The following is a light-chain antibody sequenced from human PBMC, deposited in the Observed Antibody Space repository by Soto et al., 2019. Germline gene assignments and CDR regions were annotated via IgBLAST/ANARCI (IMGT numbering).Light chain of an antibody. V-gene: IGKV1-5*01. Sequence: DIQMTQSPSTLSASVGDRVTITCRASQSISSWLAWYQQKPGKAPKLLIYDASSLESGVPSRFSGIGSGTEITLTIISLQPDDFATYYCQQYNSYSRTFGQGTKVEIK. CDR2: DAS. J-gene: IGKJ1*01. CDR1: QSISSW. CDR3: QQYNSYSRT.